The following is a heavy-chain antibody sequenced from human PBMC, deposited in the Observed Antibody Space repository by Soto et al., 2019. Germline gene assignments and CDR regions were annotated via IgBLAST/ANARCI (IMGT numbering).Heavy chain of an antibody. Sequence: GSLRLSCAASGFTFSSYAMSWVRQAPGKGLEWVSAISGSGGSTYYADSVKGRFTISRDNSKNTLYLQMNSLRAEDTAVYYCAKGDGDSSGYYYYYYYGMDVWGQGTTVTVSS. CDR2: ISGSGGST. J-gene: IGHJ6*02. V-gene: IGHV3-23*01. CDR1: GFTFSSYA. D-gene: IGHD3-22*01. CDR3: AKGDGDSSGYYYYYYYGMDV.